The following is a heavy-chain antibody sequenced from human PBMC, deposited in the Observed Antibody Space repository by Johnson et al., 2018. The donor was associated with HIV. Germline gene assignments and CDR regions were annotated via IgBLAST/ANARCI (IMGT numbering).Heavy chain of an antibody. CDR2: ISWNSGSI. CDR1: GFTFDDYA. J-gene: IGHJ3*01. V-gene: IGHV3-9*01. CDR3: ARDGPWLQSQRDAFDV. Sequence: VQLVESGGGLVQPGRSLRLSCAASGFTFDDYAMHWVRQAPGKGLEWVSGISWNSGSIGYADSVKGRFTISRDNAKNSLCLQMNSLRVEDTAMYYCARDGPWLQSQRDAFDVWGQGTMVIVSS. D-gene: IGHD5-24*01.